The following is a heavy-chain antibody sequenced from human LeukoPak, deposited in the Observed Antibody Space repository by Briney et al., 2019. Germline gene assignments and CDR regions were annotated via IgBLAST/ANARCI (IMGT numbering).Heavy chain of an antibody. CDR1: GFTVSSNY. CDR3: ARGPPPYSSSSGGGSYYYYGMDV. V-gene: IGHV3-53*01. CDR2: IYSGGST. Sequence: GGSLRLSCAASGFTVSSNYMSWVRQAPGKGLEWVSVIYSGGSTYYADSVKGRFTISRDNSKNTLYLQMNSLRAEDTAVYYCARGPPPYSSSSGGGSYYYYGMDVWGQGTTVTVSS. D-gene: IGHD6-6*01. J-gene: IGHJ6*02.